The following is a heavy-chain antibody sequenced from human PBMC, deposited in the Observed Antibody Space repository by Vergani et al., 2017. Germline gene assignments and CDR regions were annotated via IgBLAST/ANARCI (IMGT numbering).Heavy chain of an antibody. Sequence: EVQLLESGGGLVQPGGSLRLSCAASGFTFSSYAMSWVRQAPGKGLVWVSAISGSGGSTYYADSVKGRFTISRDNSKNTLYLQMNSLRAEDTAVYYCAKDGYSSGWLRPFDYWGQGTLVTVSS. D-gene: IGHD6-19*01. CDR3: AKDGYSSGWLRPFDY. CDR2: ISGSGGST. V-gene: IGHV3-23*01. J-gene: IGHJ4*02. CDR1: GFTFSSYA.